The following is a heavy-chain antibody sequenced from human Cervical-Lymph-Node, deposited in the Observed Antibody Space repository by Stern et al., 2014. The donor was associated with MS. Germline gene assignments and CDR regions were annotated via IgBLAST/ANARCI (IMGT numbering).Heavy chain of an antibody. D-gene: IGHD6-19*01. Sequence: VQLVQSGAEVKKPGESLRISCKASGYGFATYWIGWVRQRPGKGLEWMGIIWPGDLDTRYGPACEGQVTISVDKSIRTVFLEWSSLKASDTATYYCARHRGDSGFHSSDRWGQGTLVTVSS. CDR2: IWPGDLDT. V-gene: IGHV5-51*01. CDR3: ARHRGDSGFHSSDR. J-gene: IGHJ5*02. CDR1: GYGFATYW.